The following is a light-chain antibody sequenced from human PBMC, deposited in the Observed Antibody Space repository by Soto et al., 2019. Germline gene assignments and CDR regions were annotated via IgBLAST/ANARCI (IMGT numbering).Light chain of an antibody. J-gene: IGKJ2*01. CDR2: GAA. CDR3: QQYNQWPGT. Sequence: EIVMTQSPVTLSVSPGERAALSCRASQSVRSNLAWYQQKPFQAHRLLIYGAATRATVIPARFSGSGSGTEFTHTIIRLQSEDFAVYYCQQYNQWPGTFGQGAKREIK. V-gene: IGKV3-15*01. CDR1: QSVRSN.